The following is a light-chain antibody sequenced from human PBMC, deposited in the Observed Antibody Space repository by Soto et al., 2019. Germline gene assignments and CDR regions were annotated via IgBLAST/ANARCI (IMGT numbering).Light chain of an antibody. CDR2: EVG. CDR3: SSYTSTILYV. V-gene: IGLV2-14*01. J-gene: IGLJ1*01. Sequence: QSVLTQPASVSGSLGQSITISCTGSNSDVGGHNYVSWYQQHPGKAPKLMIYEVGIRPSGVSTRFSGSKSGNTASLTISGLQAEDEADYYCSSYTSTILYVFGTGTKGTVL. CDR1: NSDVGGHNY.